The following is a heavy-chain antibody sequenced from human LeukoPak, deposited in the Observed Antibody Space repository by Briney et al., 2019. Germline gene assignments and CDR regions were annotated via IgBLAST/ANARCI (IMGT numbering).Heavy chain of an antibody. J-gene: IGHJ5*02. V-gene: IGHV4-34*01. Sequence: SETLSLTCAVYGGSFSGYYWSWIRQPPGKGLEWIGEINHSDSTNYNPSLKSRVTISVDTSKNQFSLKLSSVTAADTAVYYCARGNIAVAGGNWFDPWGQGTLVTVSS. CDR1: GGSFSGYY. CDR2: INHSDST. D-gene: IGHD6-19*01. CDR3: ARGNIAVAGGNWFDP.